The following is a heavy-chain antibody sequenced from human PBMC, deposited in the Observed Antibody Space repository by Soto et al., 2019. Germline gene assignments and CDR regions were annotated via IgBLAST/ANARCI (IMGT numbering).Heavy chain of an antibody. CDR3: ARSRAGGTWEQYPSFYFDY. J-gene: IGHJ4*02. V-gene: IGHV1-18*01. CDR2: ISTYNGDR. CDR1: GYTFTNYG. D-gene: IGHD1-26*01. Sequence: QVLLVQSGAEVKKPGASVKVACKASGYTFTNYGISWVRQAPGQGLEWLGWISTYNGDRDFAQKVQGRVTMTIDTSTTTAYMELRSLRSNDTAVYYCARSRAGGTWEQYPSFYFDYWGQGALVTVSS.